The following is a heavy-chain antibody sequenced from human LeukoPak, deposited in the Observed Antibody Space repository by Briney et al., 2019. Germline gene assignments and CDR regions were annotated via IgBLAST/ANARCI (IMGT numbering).Heavy chain of an antibody. J-gene: IGHJ4*02. Sequence: GGSLRLSCAASGFSFSSYWMHWVRQAPGKGLVWVSRIKTDGSSATYADSVKGRFTISRDNAKTSLYLQMNSLRAEDTAVYYCARSLWPEDYWGQGTLVTVSS. CDR1: GFSFSSYW. V-gene: IGHV3-74*01. CDR3: ARSLWPEDY. D-gene: IGHD5-18*01. CDR2: IKTDGSSA.